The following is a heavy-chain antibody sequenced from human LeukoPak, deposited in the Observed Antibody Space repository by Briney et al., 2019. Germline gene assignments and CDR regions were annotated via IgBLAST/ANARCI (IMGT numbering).Heavy chain of an antibody. CDR1: GLPFSNAW. Sequence: PGGSLRLSCAASGLPFSNAWMSWVRQAPGKGLEWVGRIKGKIDGGTKDHVAPVQGRFTISRDDSKNTLYLQMNSLKTEDTAVYYCTTVGLYDILTGHYHDSFDRWGQGTMVTVSS. CDR2: IKGKIDGGTK. CDR3: TTVGLYDILTGHYHDSFDR. D-gene: IGHD3-9*01. J-gene: IGHJ3*01. V-gene: IGHV3-15*01.